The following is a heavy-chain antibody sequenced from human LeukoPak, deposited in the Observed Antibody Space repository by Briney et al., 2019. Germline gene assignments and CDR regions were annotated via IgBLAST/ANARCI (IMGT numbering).Heavy chain of an antibody. Sequence: PGGSLRLSCAASGFTFINAWMSWVRQAPGKGLEWVGRIKSKTDDETAEYAAPVKGRFTISRDDSKNTLYLQMNSLKTEDTGVYYCTTDLRWELPPTDYWGQGTLVTVSS. CDR2: IKSKTDDETA. CDR3: TTDLRWELPPTDY. V-gene: IGHV3-15*01. CDR1: GFTFINAW. D-gene: IGHD1-26*01. J-gene: IGHJ4*02.